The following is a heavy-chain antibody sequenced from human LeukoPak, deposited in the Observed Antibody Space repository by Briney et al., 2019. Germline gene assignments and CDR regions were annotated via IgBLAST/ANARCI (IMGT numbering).Heavy chain of an antibody. CDR2: FNPNSGAT. V-gene: IGHV1-2*02. CDR3: AREGPLTTEMGDYYTLDV. J-gene: IGHJ6*02. CDR1: GYTFKDYY. Sequence: ASLKVSCKASGYTFKDYYMNWVRQAPGKGLEWMGWFNPNSGATKFAQKFQGRITLTRDTSINIASMELTRLRSDDTAIYYCAREGPLTTEMGDYYTLDVWGQGTTVIVSS. D-gene: IGHD4-11*01.